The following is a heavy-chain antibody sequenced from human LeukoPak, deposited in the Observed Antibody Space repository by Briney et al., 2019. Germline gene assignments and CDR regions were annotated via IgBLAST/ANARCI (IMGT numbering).Heavy chain of an antibody. CDR3: ARGATIFGVVNPWNYYYYMDV. J-gene: IGHJ6*03. V-gene: IGHV4-4*07. CDR1: GGSISSYY. D-gene: IGHD3-3*01. Sequence: PSETLSLTCTVSGGSISSYYWSWIRQPAGKGLEWIGRIYTSGSTDYNPSLKSRVTMSVDTSKNQFSLKLSSVTAADTAVYYCARGATIFGVVNPWNYYYYMDVWGKGTTVTVSS. CDR2: IYTSGST.